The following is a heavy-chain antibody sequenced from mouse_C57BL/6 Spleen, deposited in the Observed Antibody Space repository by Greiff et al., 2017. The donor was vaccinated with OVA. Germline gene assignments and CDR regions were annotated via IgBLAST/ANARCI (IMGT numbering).Heavy chain of an antibody. D-gene: IGHD1-1*01. CDR1: GYTFTSYG. V-gene: IGHV1-81*01. CDR3: AREGDTTGVARNFDV. J-gene: IGHJ1*03. CDR2: IYPRSGNT. Sequence: QVQLQQSGAELARPGASVKLSCKASGYTFTSYGISWVKQRTGQGLEWIGEIYPRSGNTYYNEKFKGKATLTADKSSSTAYMELRSLTSEDSAVYFCAREGDTTGVARNFDVWGTGTTVTVSS.